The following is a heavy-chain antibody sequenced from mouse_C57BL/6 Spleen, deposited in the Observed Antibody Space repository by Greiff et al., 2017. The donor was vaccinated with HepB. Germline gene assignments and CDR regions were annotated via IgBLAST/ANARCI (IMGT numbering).Heavy chain of an antibody. CDR1: GYSITSGYY. Sequence: EVQRVESGPGLVKPSQSLSLTCSVTGYSITSGYYWNWIRQFPGNKLEWMGYISYDGSNNYNPSLKNRISITRDTSKNQFFLKLNSVTTEDTATYYCARACDYAMDYWGQGTSVTVSS. J-gene: IGHJ4*01. CDR2: ISYDGSN. V-gene: IGHV3-6*01. CDR3: ARACDYAMDY.